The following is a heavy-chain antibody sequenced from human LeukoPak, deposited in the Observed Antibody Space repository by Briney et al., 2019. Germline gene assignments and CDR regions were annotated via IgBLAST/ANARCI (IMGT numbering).Heavy chain of an antibody. CDR3: ARDVFIGGCSYGDYYYYYGMDV. CDR2: ISAYNGNT. V-gene: IGHV1-18*01. J-gene: IGHJ6*02. D-gene: IGHD5-18*01. CDR1: GYTFTSYG. Sequence: ASVKVSCKASGYTFTSYGISWVRQAPGQGLEWMGWISAYNGNTNYAQKLQGRVTMTTDTSTSTAYMELRSLRSDDTAVYYCARDVFIGGCSYGDYYYYYGMDVWGQGTTVTVSS.